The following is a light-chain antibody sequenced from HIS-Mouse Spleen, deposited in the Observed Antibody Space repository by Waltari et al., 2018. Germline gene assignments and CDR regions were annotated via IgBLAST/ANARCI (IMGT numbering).Light chain of an antibody. Sequence: QSALTQPPSASGSPGQSVTISCTGTSSAVGGYNYVPWYQQHPGKAPKLMIYEVSKRPSGVPDRFSGSKSGNTASLTVSGLQAEDEADYYCSSYAGSNNSLYVFGTGTKVTVL. V-gene: IGLV2-8*01. CDR1: SSAVGGYNY. CDR2: EVS. CDR3: SSYAGSNNSLYV. J-gene: IGLJ1*01.